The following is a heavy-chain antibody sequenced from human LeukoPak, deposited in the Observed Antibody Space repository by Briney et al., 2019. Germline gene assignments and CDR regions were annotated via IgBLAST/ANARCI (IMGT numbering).Heavy chain of an antibody. CDR3: AKETNRYGSGSYPDY. CDR1: GFTFSSYA. D-gene: IGHD3-10*01. Sequence: HPGGSLRLSCAASGFTFSSYAMRWVRQAPGKRLEWVSAISGSGGSTYYADSVKGRFTISRDNSKNTLYLQMNSLRAEDAAVYYCAKETNRYGSGSYPDYWGQGTLVTVSS. J-gene: IGHJ4*02. V-gene: IGHV3-23*01. CDR2: ISGSGGST.